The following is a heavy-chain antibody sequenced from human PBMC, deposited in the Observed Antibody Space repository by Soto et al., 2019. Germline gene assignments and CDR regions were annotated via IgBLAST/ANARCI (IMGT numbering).Heavy chain of an antibody. CDR2: IDPGDSDT. J-gene: IGHJ3*02. D-gene: IGHD2-15*01. V-gene: IGHV5-51*01. CDR1: GYSFTSYW. Sequence: GEALKISCKGSGYSFTSYWIGWVLQIPWKGLEWMGIIDPGDSDTRYSPSFQGQVTISADKSISTAYLQWSSLKASDTAMYYCATHLGYCSGGCCYTIFAFDIWGQGTMVTVSS. CDR3: ATHLGYCSGGCCYTIFAFDI.